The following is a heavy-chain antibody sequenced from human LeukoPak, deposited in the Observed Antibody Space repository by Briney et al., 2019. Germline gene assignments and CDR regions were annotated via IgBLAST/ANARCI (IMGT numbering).Heavy chain of an antibody. V-gene: IGHV3-74*01. CDR1: GFTFSDYW. J-gene: IGHJ4*02. Sequence: PGGSLRLSCTASGFTFSDYWMHWLRQAPGKGLVWVSRINSDGSRTNYADCVKGRFTTSRDNAKNTVFLQMNSLRAEDTAVYYCARDPLYYYASSGYLLFCLDYWGQGTLVTVSS. CDR2: INSDGSRT. CDR3: ARDPLYYYASSGYLLFCLDY. D-gene: IGHD3-22*01.